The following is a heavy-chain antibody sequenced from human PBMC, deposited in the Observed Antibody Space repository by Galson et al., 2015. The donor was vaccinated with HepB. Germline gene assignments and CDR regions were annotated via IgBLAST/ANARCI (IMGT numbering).Heavy chain of an antibody. CDR1: GFTFSSYG. CDR3: ARGPHYYGSELDFDY. CDR2: IWYDGSNK. J-gene: IGHJ4*02. D-gene: IGHD3-10*01. Sequence: SLRLSCAASGFTFSSYGMHWVRQAPGKGLEWEAVIWYDGSNKYYADSVKGRFTISRDNSKNTLYLQMNSLRAEDTAVYYCARGPHYYGSELDFDYWGQGTLVTVSS. V-gene: IGHV3-33*01.